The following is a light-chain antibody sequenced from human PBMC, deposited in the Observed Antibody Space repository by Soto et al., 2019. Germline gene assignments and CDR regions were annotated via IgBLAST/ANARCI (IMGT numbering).Light chain of an antibody. Sequence: QSALTQPASVSGSPGQSITISCTGTSSDVGGYNYVSWYQQLPDKAPKLMIYEVSNRPSGVSNRFSGSKSGNTASLTISGLQAEDEADYYCSSYTSSSTPYVFGTGTKVTVL. J-gene: IGLJ1*01. CDR3: SSYTSSSTPYV. CDR2: EVS. V-gene: IGLV2-14*01. CDR1: SSDVGGYNY.